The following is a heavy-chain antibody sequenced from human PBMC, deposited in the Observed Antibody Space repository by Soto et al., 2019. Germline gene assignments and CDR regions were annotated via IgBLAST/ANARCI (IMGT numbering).Heavy chain of an antibody. CDR3: AVTRYNDAATYDH. CDR2: IYYTGST. V-gene: IGHV4-38-2*01. CDR1: GYSISTGYY. Sequence: SETLSLTCAVSGYSISTGYYWAWIRQPPGKGLEWIGNIYYTGSTYYNPSLKGRVTISLGTSRNQFSLRLKSVTAADTAVYYCAVTRYNDAATYDHWGQGSLVTVSS. J-gene: IGHJ4*02. D-gene: IGHD3-22*01.